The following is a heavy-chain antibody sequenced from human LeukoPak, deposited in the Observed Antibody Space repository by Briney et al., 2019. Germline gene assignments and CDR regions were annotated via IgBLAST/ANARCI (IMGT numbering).Heavy chain of an antibody. CDR1: GLMFSDYG. CDR2: IWYDGSNI. CDR3: AKEGDRGEALYYYYMDG. V-gene: IGHV3-33*06. D-gene: IGHD3-10*01. J-gene: IGHJ6*03. Sequence: GRSLTLSCAASGLMFSDYGMHWVRQAPGKGLEWVAAIWYDGSNIFYADSVKGRFTISRDNSKNALYLQMNSLRAEDTADYYCAKEGDRGEALYYYYMDGWGNGTTVTVSS.